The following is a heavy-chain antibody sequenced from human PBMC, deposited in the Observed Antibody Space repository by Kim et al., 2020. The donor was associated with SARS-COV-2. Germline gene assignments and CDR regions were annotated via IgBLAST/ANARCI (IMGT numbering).Heavy chain of an antibody. CDR3: ASRTVGYSSGWPIWYFDL. Sequence: GGSLRLSCAASGFTVSSNYMSWVRQAPGKGLEWVSVIYSGGSTYYADSVKGRFTISRDNSKNTLYLQMNSLRAEDTAVYYCASRTVGYSSGWPIWYFDLWGRGTLVTVSS. CDR2: IYSGGST. V-gene: IGHV3-66*01. D-gene: IGHD6-19*01. CDR1: GFTVSSNY. J-gene: IGHJ2*01.